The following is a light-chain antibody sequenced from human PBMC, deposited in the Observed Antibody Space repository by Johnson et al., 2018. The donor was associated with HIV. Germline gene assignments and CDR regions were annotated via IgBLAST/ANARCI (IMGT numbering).Light chain of an antibody. Sequence: LTQPPSVSVSPGQTASITCSGDKLGDKYACWYQQKPGQSPVLVIYQDSKRPSGVPDRFSGSRSGTSASLAITGLQADDEADYYCQSYDNSLRGSKVFGTGTTVTVL. CDR2: QDS. CDR3: QSYDNSLRGSKV. J-gene: IGLJ1*01. CDR1: KLGDKY. V-gene: IGLV3-1*01.